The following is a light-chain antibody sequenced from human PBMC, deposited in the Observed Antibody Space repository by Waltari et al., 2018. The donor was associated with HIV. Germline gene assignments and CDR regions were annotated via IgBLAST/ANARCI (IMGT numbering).Light chain of an antibody. J-gene: IGLJ3*02. CDR3: NSRDSSGNHLV. CDR2: SKN. V-gene: IGLV3-19*01. CDR1: SLSSYY. Sequence: SSELTPDPAVSVALGQTVRITCQGDSLSSYYASWYQQKPGQAPVLVIYSKNNRPSGIPDRFSGSSSGNTASLTITGAQAEDEADYYCNSRDSSGNHLVFGGGTKLTVL.